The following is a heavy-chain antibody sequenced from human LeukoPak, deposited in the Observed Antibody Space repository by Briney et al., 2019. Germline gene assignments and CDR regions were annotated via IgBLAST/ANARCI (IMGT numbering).Heavy chain of an antibody. CDR1: GFTFSSYT. J-gene: IGHJ4*02. D-gene: IGHD2-2*01. CDR3: EKGELGYCSSVSGYYVY. CDR2: ISGGGDIT. Sequence: PGGSLRLSCAASGFTFSSYTMSWVRQAPGKGLEWVSLISGGGDITYYADSVKGRFTISRDNSKNTLSLQMNSLRAEDTAVYYCEKGELGYCSSVSGYYVYWGQGTLVTVS. V-gene: IGHV3-23*01.